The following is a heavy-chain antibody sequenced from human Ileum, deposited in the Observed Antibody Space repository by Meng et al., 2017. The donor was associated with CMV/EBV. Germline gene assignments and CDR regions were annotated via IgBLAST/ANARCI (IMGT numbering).Heavy chain of an antibody. J-gene: IGHJ4*02. V-gene: IGHV6-1*01. CDR1: DSVAISTES. Sequence: QSGTGLVKPSRTLARTCAGDSVAISTESWNGIRQYPSRGLEWLGRTWYGSKWYYEYAVSVKSRITIIPDTSQNQISLQLNSVTPDDTAVYYCTYGWPLKYWGQGSLVTVSS. D-gene: IGHD3-10*01. CDR3: TYGWPLKY. CDR2: TWYGSKWYY.